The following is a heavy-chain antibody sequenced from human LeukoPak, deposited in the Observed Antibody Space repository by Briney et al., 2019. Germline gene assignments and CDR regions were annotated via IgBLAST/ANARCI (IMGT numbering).Heavy chain of an antibody. V-gene: IGHV3-66*01. J-gene: IGHJ4*02. Sequence: GGSLRLSCAASGFTVSNNYMTWVRQAPGKGLECVSVISDGGTTFYRDFVKGRFTISRDKTKNTLYLRMNSLRAEDTAVYYCAGAPETGHWGQGTLVTVSS. CDR1: GFTVSNNY. CDR3: AGAPETGH. CDR2: ISDGGTT.